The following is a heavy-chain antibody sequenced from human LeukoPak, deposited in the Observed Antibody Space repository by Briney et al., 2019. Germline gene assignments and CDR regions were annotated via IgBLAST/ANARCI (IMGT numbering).Heavy chain of an antibody. V-gene: IGHV4-30-4*01. D-gene: IGHD2-8*01. CDR1: GGSISSGDYY. Sequence: PSETLSLTCTVSGGSISSGDYYWSWIRQPPGKGLEWIGYIYYSGSTHYNPSLKSRITISVDTSKNQFSLKLSSVTAADTAVYYCARVNSPESGVDWFDPWGQGTLVTVSS. CDR3: ARVNSPESGVDWFDP. J-gene: IGHJ5*02. CDR2: IYYSGST.